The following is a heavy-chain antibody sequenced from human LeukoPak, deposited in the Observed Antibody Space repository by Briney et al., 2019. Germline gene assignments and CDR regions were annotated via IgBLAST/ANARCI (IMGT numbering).Heavy chain of an antibody. J-gene: IGHJ4*02. D-gene: IGHD6-6*01. CDR3: AKGPGEYSSSSGGLDY. V-gene: IGHV3-9*01. CDR2: ISWNSGSI. CDR1: GFTFDDYA. Sequence: PGRSLRLSCAASGFTFDDYAMHWVRQAPGKGLEWVSGISWNSGSIGYADSVKGRFTISRDNAKNSLYLQMNSLRAEDTALYYCAKGPGEYSSSSGGLDYWGQGTLVTVSS.